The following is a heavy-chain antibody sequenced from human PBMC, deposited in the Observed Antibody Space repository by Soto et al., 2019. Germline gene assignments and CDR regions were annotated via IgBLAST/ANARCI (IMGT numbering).Heavy chain of an antibody. Sequence: SETLSLTCTVSGGSISSGGYYWSWIRQHPGKGLEWIGYIYYSGSTYYNPSPKSRVTISVDTSKNQFSLKLSSVTAADTAVYFCASDAYYYSNALDYWGQGTLVTVSS. CDR1: GGSISSGGYY. V-gene: IGHV4-31*03. CDR3: ASDAYYYSNALDY. CDR2: IYYSGST. J-gene: IGHJ4*02. D-gene: IGHD3-22*01.